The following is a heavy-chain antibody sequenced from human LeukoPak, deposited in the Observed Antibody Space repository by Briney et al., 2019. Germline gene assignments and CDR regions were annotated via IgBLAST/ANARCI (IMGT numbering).Heavy chain of an antibody. CDR2: INPYSGGT. J-gene: IGHJ4*02. Sequence: ASVKVSCKASGYSFTGYYIHWVRHAPGQGLEWMGWINPYSGGTNYTQKFQGRVTMTRDTSISTAYMELSRLTSDDTAVYYCARTLWELLPFDYWGQGTVVTVSS. CDR3: ARTLWELLPFDY. CDR1: GYSFTGYY. D-gene: IGHD1-26*01. V-gene: IGHV1-2*02.